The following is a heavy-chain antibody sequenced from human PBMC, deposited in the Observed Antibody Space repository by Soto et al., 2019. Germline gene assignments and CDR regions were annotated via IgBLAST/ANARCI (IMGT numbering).Heavy chain of an antibody. CDR1: GFTFSTYG. D-gene: IGHD3-22*01. CDR2: ISYDGNNK. Sequence: ESGGGVVQPGRSLRLSCAASGFTFSTYGMHWVRQAPGKGLEWVAVISYDGNNKYYADSVKGRFTISRDNSKNTLYLQMNSLRAEDTAMYYCAKDQGYYQDSSGYYPESAFDIWGQGTMVTVSS. J-gene: IGHJ3*02. V-gene: IGHV3-30*18. CDR3: AKDQGYYQDSSGYYPESAFDI.